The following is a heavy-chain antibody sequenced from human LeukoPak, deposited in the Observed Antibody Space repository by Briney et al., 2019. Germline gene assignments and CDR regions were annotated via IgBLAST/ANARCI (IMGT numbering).Heavy chain of an antibody. CDR3: SYGYMIY. CDR1: GFTFSTYN. J-gene: IGHJ4*02. D-gene: IGHD5-18*01. CDR2: ITSSSSYI. Sequence: GGSLRLSRAASGFTFSTYNMNWIRQAPGKGLEWVSSITSSSSYIYYADSLKGRFTISRDNAKNSLYLQMNSLGAEDTAVYFCSYGYMIYWGQGTLVTVSA. V-gene: IGHV3-21*01.